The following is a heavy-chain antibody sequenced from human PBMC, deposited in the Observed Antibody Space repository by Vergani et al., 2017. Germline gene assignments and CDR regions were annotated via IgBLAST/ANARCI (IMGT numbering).Heavy chain of an antibody. CDR3: ARGRKGESYYSSSWYYFDY. CDR2: IIPIFGTA. CDR1: GGTFSSYA. Sequence: QVQLVQSGAEVKKPGSSVKVSCKASGGTFSSYAISWVRQAPGQGLEWMGGIIPIFGTANYAQKFQGRVTITADESTSTAYMELSSLRSEDTAVYYCARGRKGESYYSSSWYYFDYWGQGTLVTVSS. V-gene: IGHV1-69*01. J-gene: IGHJ4*02. D-gene: IGHD6-13*01.